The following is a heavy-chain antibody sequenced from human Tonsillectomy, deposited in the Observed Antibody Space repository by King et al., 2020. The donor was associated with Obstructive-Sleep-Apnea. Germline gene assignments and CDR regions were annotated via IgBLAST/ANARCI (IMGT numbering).Heavy chain of an antibody. J-gene: IGHJ6*02. V-gene: IGHV3-23*04. CDR1: VFTFSSYA. CDR2: IRCRGGST. Sequence: VQLVESGGGLVQPGGSLRLSCAASVFTFSSYAMSWVRQAPGKGLEWVSAIRCRGGSTYYADSVKGRFTSSGDNSKTTLYLQMNSLRAEDTAVYYCAKFDEGSTRYGMDVWGQGTTVTVSS. D-gene: IGHD2-2*01. CDR3: AKFDEGSTRYGMDV.